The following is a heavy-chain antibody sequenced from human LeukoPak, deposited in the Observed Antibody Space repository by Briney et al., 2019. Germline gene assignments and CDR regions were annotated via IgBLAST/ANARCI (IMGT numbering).Heavy chain of an antibody. CDR3: ANAALKYCSGGSCYFSDR. CDR1: GFTFSSYA. V-gene: IGHV3-23*01. Sequence: PGGSLRLSCAASGFTFSSYAMSWVRQAPGKGLEWVSAISGSGSTYYADSVKGRFTISRDNSKNTLYLQMNSLRAEDTAVYYCANAALKYCSGGSCYFSDRWGQGTLVTVSS. D-gene: IGHD2-15*01. CDR2: ISGSGST. J-gene: IGHJ5*02.